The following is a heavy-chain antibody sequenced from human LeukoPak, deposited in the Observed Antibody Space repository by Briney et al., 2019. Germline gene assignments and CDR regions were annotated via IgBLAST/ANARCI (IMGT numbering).Heavy chain of an antibody. Sequence: PGGSLRLSCAASGFTFSSYSMNWVRQAPGKGLEWVSYISSSSSTIYYADSVKGRFTISRDNAKNSLYLQMNSLRAEDTAVYYCARESYDILTGYYPYYYYGMDVWGQGTTVTVSS. V-gene: IGHV3-48*04. J-gene: IGHJ6*02. CDR3: ARESYDILTGYYPYYYYGMDV. CDR2: ISSSSSTI. D-gene: IGHD3-9*01. CDR1: GFTFSSYS.